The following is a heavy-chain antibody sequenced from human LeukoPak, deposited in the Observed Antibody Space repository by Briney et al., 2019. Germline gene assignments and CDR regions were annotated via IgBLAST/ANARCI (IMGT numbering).Heavy chain of an antibody. CDR2: ISASGGST. J-gene: IGHJ6*04. CDR3: AELGITMIGGV. Sequence: GGSLRLSCAASGFTFSSYGMSWVRQAPGKGLEWVSAISASGGSTYYADSVKGRFTISRDNSKNTLYLQMNSLRAEDTAVYYCAELGITMIGGVWGKGTTVTISS. D-gene: IGHD3-10*02. CDR1: GFTFSSYG. V-gene: IGHV3-23*01.